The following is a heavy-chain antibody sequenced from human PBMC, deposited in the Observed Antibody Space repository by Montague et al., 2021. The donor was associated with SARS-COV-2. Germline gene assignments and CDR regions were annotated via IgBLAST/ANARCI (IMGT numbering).Heavy chain of an antibody. D-gene: IGHD6-6*01. CDR3: ARDRYSISPYFDY. V-gene: IGHV3-20*04. Sequence: SLRLSCAASGFIFDNYGVSWVRRVPGKGLEWVSHINWNGDSTGYADSVKGRFTISRDNAKNSLSLQMNSLRAEDTALYYCARDRYSISPYFDYWGQGILVTVSS. J-gene: IGHJ4*02. CDR2: INWNGDST. CDR1: GFIFDNYG.